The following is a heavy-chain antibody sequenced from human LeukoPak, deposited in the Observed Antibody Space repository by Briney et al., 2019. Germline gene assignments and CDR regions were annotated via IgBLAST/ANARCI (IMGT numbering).Heavy chain of an antibody. CDR3: ARRGLYRDYYYYGMDV. D-gene: IGHD2-8*01. Sequence: SETLSLTCTVSGGSISSNTYFWGWIRQPPGKGLEWIGTIYYGGSTYYNPSLKSRVTISVDTSKNQFSLKLSSVTAAEPAPYYCARRGLYRDYYYYGMDVWGQGTTVTVSS. V-gene: IGHV4-39*07. CDR2: IYYGGST. CDR1: GGSISSNTYF. J-gene: IGHJ6*02.